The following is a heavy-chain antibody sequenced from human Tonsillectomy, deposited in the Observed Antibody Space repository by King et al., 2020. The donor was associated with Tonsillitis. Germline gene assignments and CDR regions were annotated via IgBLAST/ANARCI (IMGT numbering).Heavy chain of an antibody. CDR3: AKDPGDCTNGVCYMGGFDY. V-gene: IGHV3-23*04. CDR1: GFTFSSYA. Sequence: QLVQSGGGLVQPGGSLRLSCAASGFTFSSYAMSWVRQAPGKGLEWVSAISGSGGSTYYADSVKGRFTISRDNSKNTLYLQMNSLRAEDTAVYYCAKDPGDCTNGVCYMGGFDYWGQGTLVTVSS. D-gene: IGHD2-8*01. J-gene: IGHJ4*02. CDR2: ISGSGGST.